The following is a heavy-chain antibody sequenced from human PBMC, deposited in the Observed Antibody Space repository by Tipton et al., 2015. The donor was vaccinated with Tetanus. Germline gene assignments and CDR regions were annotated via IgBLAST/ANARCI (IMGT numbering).Heavy chain of an antibody. V-gene: IGHV3-23*01. CDR3: ARGGRSFDY. CDR2: ISDSGGST. D-gene: IGHD1-26*01. CDR1: GFTFSSYA. J-gene: IGHJ4*02. Sequence: SLRLSCAASGFTFSSYAMSWVRQAPGKGLEWVSAISDSGGSTYYADSVKGRFTISRDNSKNTLFLQMNSLRAEDTAVYYCARGGRSFDYWGQGTLVTVSS.